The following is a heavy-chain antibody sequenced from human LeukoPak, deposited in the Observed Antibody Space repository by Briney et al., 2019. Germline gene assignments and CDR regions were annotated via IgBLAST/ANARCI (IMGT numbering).Heavy chain of an antibody. CDR1: AFIFSGHW. V-gene: IGHV3-48*01. CDR3: ARGAYYYED. Sequence: GGSLRLSCEGSAFIFSGHWMNWVRQAPGKGLEWVSYISSSSSTTYYADSVKGRFTISRDNAKNSLYLQMNSLRAEDTAVYYCARGAYYYEDWGQGTLVTVSS. J-gene: IGHJ4*02. D-gene: IGHD3-22*01. CDR2: ISSSSSTT.